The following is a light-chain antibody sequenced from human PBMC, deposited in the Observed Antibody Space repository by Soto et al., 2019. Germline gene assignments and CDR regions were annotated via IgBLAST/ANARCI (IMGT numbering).Light chain of an antibody. Sequence: QSALTQPASVSGSPGQAITISCTGTSSDVGGYNYVSWFQQYPGKAPKLMIFEVSNRPSGVSNRFSGSKSDNTASLTISGLQAEDEGNYYCSSYTSSSTHVFGGGTKVTVL. V-gene: IGLV2-14*01. CDR1: SSDVGGYNY. J-gene: IGLJ2*01. CDR2: EVS. CDR3: SSYTSSSTHV.